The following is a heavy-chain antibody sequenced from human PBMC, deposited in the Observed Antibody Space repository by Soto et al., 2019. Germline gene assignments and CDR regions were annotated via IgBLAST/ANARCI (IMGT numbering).Heavy chain of an antibody. D-gene: IGHD3-10*01. Sequence: ASETLSLTCTVSGGSISSYYWSWIRQPPGKGLEWIGYIYYSETTYYNPSLKSRVTISVDTSKKQISLKLSSVTAADTAIYYCARSLMVRGSGIDYWGQGTLVTVSS. V-gene: IGHV4-59*01. CDR1: GGSISSYY. CDR3: ARSLMVRGSGIDY. CDR2: IYYSETT. J-gene: IGHJ4*02.